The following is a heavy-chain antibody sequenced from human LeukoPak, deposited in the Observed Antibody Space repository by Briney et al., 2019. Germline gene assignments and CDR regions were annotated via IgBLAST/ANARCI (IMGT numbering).Heavy chain of an antibody. J-gene: IGHJ3*02. CDR2: FYTSGST. D-gene: IGHD4-11*01. CDR3: ARDDYRYNDAFDI. CDR1: GGSISSYS. V-gene: IGHV4-4*07. Sequence: PSETLSLTCTVSGGSISSYSWSWIRQPAGKGLEWIGRFYTSGSTIYNPSLKSRVTMSVDTSKNQFSLKLSSVTAADTAVYYCARDDYRYNDAFDIWGQGTMVTVSS.